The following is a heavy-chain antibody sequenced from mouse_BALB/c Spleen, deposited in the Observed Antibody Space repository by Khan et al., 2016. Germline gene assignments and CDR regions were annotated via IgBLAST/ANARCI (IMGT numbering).Heavy chain of an antibody. CDR1: GFDFSRYW. J-gene: IGHJ3*01. V-gene: IGHV4-1*02. D-gene: IGHD1-1*01. CDR3: ASYGTTFAY. Sequence: EVKLLESGGGLVQPGGTLKLSCAASGFDFSRYWMSWVRQAPGKGLEWIGEINPDSSTINYTPSLKDKFIISRDNANNTLYLQMSKVRSEDTALYDCASYGTTFAYWGQGTLVTVSA. CDR2: INPDSSTI.